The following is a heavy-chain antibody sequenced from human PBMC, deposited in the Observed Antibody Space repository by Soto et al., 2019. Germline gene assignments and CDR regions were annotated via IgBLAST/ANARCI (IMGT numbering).Heavy chain of an antibody. J-gene: IGHJ6*02. CDR1: GFTFGDYA. Sequence: GGSLRLSCTASGFTFGDYAMSWVRQAPGKGLEWVGFIRSKAYGGTTEYAASVKGRFTISRDDSKSIAYLQMNSLKTEDTAVYYCTRVAGTTSWTSYYYGRDVWGQGTTVTVSS. D-gene: IGHD1-7*01. CDR3: TRVAGTTSWTSYYYGRDV. CDR2: IRSKAYGGTT. V-gene: IGHV3-49*04.